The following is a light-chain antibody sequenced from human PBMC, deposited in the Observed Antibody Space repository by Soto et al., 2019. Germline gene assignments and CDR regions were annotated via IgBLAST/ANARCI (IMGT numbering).Light chain of an antibody. J-gene: IGKJ1*01. Sequence: DIVMTQSPDSLAVSLGERATMNCKSSQSVLYSSNNKNYLAWYQQKPGQAPRLLIYGASRRATGFPARFSGSGSGTDFTLTISSLQSEDFAVYYCQQYDNWPWTFGQGTKVDIK. CDR1: QSVLYSSNNKNY. CDR3: QQYDNWPWT. CDR2: GAS. V-gene: IGKV4-1*01.